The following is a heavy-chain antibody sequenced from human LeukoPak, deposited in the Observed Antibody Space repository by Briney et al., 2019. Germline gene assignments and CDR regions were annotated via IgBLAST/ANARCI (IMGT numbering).Heavy chain of an antibody. D-gene: IGHD3-22*01. CDR2: ITPFNGDT. J-gene: IGHJ4*02. Sequence: SVKVSCKASGYTRTYHYLHWVRQAPGQAPEWMGWITPFNGDTYYAQKFQDRVSFTSDRSMSTAYMELSSLRSEDTAVYFCARGRSYYDNNDYHETGFDYWGQGNLVTVSS. CDR1: GYTRTYHY. V-gene: IGHV1-45*02. CDR3: ARGRSYYDNNDYHETGFDY.